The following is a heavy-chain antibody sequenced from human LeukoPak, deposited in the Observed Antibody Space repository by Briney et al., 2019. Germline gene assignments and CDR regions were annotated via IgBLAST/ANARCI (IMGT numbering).Heavy chain of an antibody. CDR2: ISGSGGST. CDR3: ARGLYSSSWHYYFDY. Sequence: GGSLRLSCAASGFTFSSYAMSWVRQAPGKGLEWVSAISGSGGSTYYADSAKGRFTISRDNSKNTLYLQMNSLRAEDTAVYYCARGLYSSSWHYYFDYWGQGTLVTVSS. V-gene: IGHV3-23*01. J-gene: IGHJ4*02. CDR1: GFTFSSYA. D-gene: IGHD6-13*01.